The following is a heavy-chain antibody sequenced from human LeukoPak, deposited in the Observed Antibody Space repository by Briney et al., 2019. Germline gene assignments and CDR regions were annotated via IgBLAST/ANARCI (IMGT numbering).Heavy chain of an antibody. J-gene: IGHJ6*02. V-gene: IGHV3-7*01. CDR2: IREDGSEK. CDR3: AGGRGIGA. Sequence: HPGGSLRLSCAASGFTFRSFWMTWVRQAPGKGLEWAANIREDGSEKYYVDSVNGRFTISRDNAKNSLSLQMNSLRAEDMGVYYCAGGRGIGAWGQGTTVTVSS. CDR1: GFTFRSFW.